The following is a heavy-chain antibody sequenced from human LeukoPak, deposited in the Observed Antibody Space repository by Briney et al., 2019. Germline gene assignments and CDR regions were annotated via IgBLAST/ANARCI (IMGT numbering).Heavy chain of an antibody. J-gene: IGHJ4*02. CDR3: ARIRLLAAAGTGLWPHFDY. CDR2: IYWDDDK. V-gene: IGHV2-5*02. Sequence: SGPTLVNPTQTLTLTCTFSGFSLSTSGVGVGWIRQPPGKALEWLALIYWDDDKRYSPSLKSRLTITKDTSKNQVVLTMTNMDPVDTATYYCARIRLLAAAGTGLWPHFDYWGQGTLVTVSS. D-gene: IGHD6-13*01. CDR1: GFSLSTSGVG.